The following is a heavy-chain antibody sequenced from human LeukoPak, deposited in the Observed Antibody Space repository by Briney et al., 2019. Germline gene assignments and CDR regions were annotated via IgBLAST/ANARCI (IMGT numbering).Heavy chain of an antibody. V-gene: IGHV4-30-2*01. CDR1: GGSISSGGYS. CDR2: IYHSGST. CDR3: VRSSSWYLNWFDP. Sequence: PSETLSLTCAVSGGSISSGGYSWNWIRQPPGKGLEWIGYIYHSGSTNYNPSLKSRVTISVDTSKNQFSLKLSSVTAADTAVYYCVRSSSWYLNWFDPWGQGTLVTVSS. D-gene: IGHD6-13*01. J-gene: IGHJ5*02.